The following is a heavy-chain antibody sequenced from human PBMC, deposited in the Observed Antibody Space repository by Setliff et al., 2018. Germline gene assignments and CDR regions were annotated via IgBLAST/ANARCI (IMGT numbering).Heavy chain of an antibody. V-gene: IGHV1-69*13. CDR1: GGTFSSHA. Sequence: SVKVSCKASGGTFSSHAISWVRQAPGQGLEWMGGIIPIFGTANYAQKFQGRVTITADESTSTAYMELSSLRSEDTAVYYCAREGLPHVGAAFDIWGQGTRVTVSS. J-gene: IGHJ3*02. CDR2: IIPIFGTA. D-gene: IGHD5-18*01. CDR3: AREGLPHVGAAFDI.